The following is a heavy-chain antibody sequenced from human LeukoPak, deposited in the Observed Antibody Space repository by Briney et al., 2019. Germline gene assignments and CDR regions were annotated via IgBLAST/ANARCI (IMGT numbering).Heavy chain of an antibody. CDR1: GGSISSSTYS. D-gene: IGHD6-6*01. CDR2: IYYSGST. J-gene: IGHJ6*03. Sequence: SETLSLTCTVSGGSISSSTYSWGWIRQPPGNGLEWIGYIYYSGSTNYNPSLKSRVTISVDTSKNQFSLKLSSVTAADTAVYYCAGSSAYYYYMDVWGKGTTVTISS. V-gene: IGHV4-61*05. CDR3: AGSSAYYYYMDV.